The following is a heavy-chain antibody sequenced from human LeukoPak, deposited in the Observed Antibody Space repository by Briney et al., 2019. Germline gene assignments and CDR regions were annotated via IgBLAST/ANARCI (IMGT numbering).Heavy chain of an antibody. CDR3: AREVGWLHPEGAFDI. Sequence: SETLSLTCGVSGGSISSAGYSWSWIRQPPGKGLEWIAYIYYSGSTYYNPSLKSRVTRSVDTSKNQFSLKLGSVTAADTAVYYCAREVGWLHPEGAFDIWGQGTLVTVSS. CDR2: IYYSGST. V-gene: IGHV4-30-4*07. CDR1: GGSISSAGYS. D-gene: IGHD3-9*01. J-gene: IGHJ4*02.